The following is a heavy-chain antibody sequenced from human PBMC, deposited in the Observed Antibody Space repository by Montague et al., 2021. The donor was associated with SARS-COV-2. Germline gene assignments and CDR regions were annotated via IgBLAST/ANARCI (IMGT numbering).Heavy chain of an antibody. CDR3: ARGGSDISADGLPHFDD. D-gene: IGHD3-16*01. V-gene: IGHV3-53*01. CDR1: GFTVGGNY. CDR2: IYSGGSP. J-gene: IGHJ4*02. Sequence: SLRLSCVASGFTVGGNYMSWVRQAPGKGLEWVSVIYSGGSPYYAYSVXGRFTISRDNSKNTLYLQMNSLRAEDTAVYFCARGGSDISADGLPHFDDWGQGTLVTVSS.